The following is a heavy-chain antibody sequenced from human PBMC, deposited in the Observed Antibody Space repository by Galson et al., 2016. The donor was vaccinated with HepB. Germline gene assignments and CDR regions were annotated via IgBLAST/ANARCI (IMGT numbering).Heavy chain of an antibody. V-gene: IGHV4-34*12. CDR3: ARARYQLLDDRQSHYYYGMDV. CDR2: IIHSGTT. CDR1: GGTFSGYF. Sequence: EPLSLTCAVYGGTFSGYFWSWVRRPPGKGLEWIGEIIHSGTTNYNPSLKSRVTISVDTSKNQFSLRLSSVTAADTAVYYCARARYQLLDDRQSHYYYGMDVWGQGTRVTVPS. D-gene: IGHD2-2*01. J-gene: IGHJ6*02.